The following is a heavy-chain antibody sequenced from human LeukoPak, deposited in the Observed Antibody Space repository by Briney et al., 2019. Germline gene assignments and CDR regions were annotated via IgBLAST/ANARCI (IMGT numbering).Heavy chain of an antibody. CDR3: ARERYFGSGSLLYYYGMDV. D-gene: IGHD3-10*01. Sequence: PSETLPLTCTVSGGSISNYYWSWIRQPAGKGLEWIGRIYTSGSTNYNPSLKSRVTLSVDTSKNQFSLKLSSVTAADTAVYYCARERYFGSGSLLYYYGMDVWGQGTTVTVSS. CDR1: GGSISNYY. CDR2: IYTSGST. V-gene: IGHV4-4*07. J-gene: IGHJ6*02.